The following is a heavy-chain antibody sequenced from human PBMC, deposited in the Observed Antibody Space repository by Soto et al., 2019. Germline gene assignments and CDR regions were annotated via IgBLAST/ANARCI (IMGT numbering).Heavy chain of an antibody. J-gene: IGHJ4*02. V-gene: IGHV3-74*01. CDR1: GFTFSSYW. CDR3: ARRETYYDILTGYYSYYFDY. Sequence: GGSLRLSCAASGFTFSSYWMHWVRQAPGKGLVWVSRINSDGSSTSYAGSVKGRFTISRDNAKNTLYLQMNRLRAEDTAVYYCARRETYYDILTGYYSYYFDYWGQGTLVTVSS. CDR2: INSDGSST. D-gene: IGHD3-9*01.